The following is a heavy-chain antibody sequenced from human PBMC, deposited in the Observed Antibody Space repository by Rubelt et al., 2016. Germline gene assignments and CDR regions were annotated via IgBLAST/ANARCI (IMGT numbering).Heavy chain of an antibody. V-gene: IGHV3-66*01. CDR1: GFTVSSNY. Sequence: EVQLVESGGGLVQPGGSLRLSCAASGFTVSSNYMSWVRPAPGKGLEWVSVIYSGGSTYYADSVKGRYTISRDKSKNALYLQMNSLGAEDTAVYYCARNWGFDYWGQGTLVTVSS. CDR2: IYSGGST. CDR3: ARNWGFDY. J-gene: IGHJ4*02. D-gene: IGHD7-27*01.